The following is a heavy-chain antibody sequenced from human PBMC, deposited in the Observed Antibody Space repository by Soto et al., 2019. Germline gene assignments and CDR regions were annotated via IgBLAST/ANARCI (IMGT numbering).Heavy chain of an antibody. CDR1: GFIFDSFA. J-gene: IGHJ5*02. CDR3: AIGLAFWFVERGWFAP. CDR2: IGGSGGRT. Sequence: EVQLVESGGGLVQPGGSLRLSCAASGFIFDSFALSWVRQAPGKGREWVSGIGGSGGRTSSADSVKGRFTISRDNSKNTLYLLPSSLSAEDTAKYSCAIGLAFWFVERGWFAPWGQGTLGTVSS. V-gene: IGHV3-23*04. D-gene: IGHD3-10*01.